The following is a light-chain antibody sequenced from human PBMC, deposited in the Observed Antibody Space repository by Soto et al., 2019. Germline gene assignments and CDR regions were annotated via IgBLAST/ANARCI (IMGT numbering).Light chain of an antibody. CDR2: GAS. CDR3: QQRSNWLT. CDR1: QSISNTY. J-gene: IGKJ4*01. Sequence: EIVLTQSPGTLSLFPGERATLSCRTSQSISNTYLAWYQQKPGQPPRLLIYGASNRATDIPDRFSGSGSGTDFTLTISSLEPEDFAVYYCQQRSNWLTFGGGTKVDIK. V-gene: IGKV3D-20*02.